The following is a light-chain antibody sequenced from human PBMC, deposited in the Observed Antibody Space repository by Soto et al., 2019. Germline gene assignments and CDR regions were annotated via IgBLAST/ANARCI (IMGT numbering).Light chain of an antibody. CDR3: QQSYSSPFT. V-gene: IGKV1-39*01. Sequence: DIQMTQSPSSLSASIGDRVTITCRASQTISNYLNWYQQKPGKAPNLLIYAASSLQSGVPSRFSGSESGTDFTLTISSLQPEDFATYYCQQSYSSPFTCGPGTKVDVK. CDR1: QTISNY. CDR2: AAS. J-gene: IGKJ3*01.